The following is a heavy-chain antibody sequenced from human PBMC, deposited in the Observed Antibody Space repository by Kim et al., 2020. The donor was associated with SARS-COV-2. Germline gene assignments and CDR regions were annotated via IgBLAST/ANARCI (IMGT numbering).Heavy chain of an antibody. CDR1: GYTFTDYY. CDR2: INPYSGDT. CDR3: ARSAHFWSGHYLDF. J-gene: IGHJ4*02. D-gene: IGHD3-3*01. Sequence: ASVKVSCKASGYTFTDYYIHWVRQAPGQGLEWMGWINPYSGDTTYAQKFQGRVTMTRDTSISTPYVELSSLRSEDTAVYYCARSAHFWSGHYLDFWGQGTLITV. V-gene: IGHV1-2*02.